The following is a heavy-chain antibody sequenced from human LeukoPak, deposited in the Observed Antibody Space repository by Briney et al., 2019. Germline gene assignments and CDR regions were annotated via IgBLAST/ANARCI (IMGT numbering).Heavy chain of an antibody. Sequence: GGSLRLSCAASGFSLRDYYMTWIRQTPGKGLEGVAYISSSGTTIYYAGSAKGRFTISKDIAKSSLYLQMNSLRAEDTAVFYCARTVADSFDIWGQGTTVTVSS. D-gene: IGHD2-21*01. V-gene: IGHV3-11*01. J-gene: IGHJ3*02. CDR3: ARTVADSFDI. CDR2: ISSSGTTI. CDR1: GFSLRDYY.